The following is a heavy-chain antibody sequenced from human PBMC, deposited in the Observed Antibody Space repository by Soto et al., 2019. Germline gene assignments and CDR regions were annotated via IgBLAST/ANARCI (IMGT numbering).Heavy chain of an antibody. CDR1: GFTFTSAW. J-gene: IGHJ4*02. D-gene: IGHD6-13*01. V-gene: IGHV3-15*01. CDR3: IIDIASSGVGELDY. Sequence: LSLSCAASGFTFTSAWLTWVRQAPGKGLEWVARIKSKTSGETTDYAAPVKGRFTISRDDSKTTVYLQMNSLNTEDTAIYYCIIDIASSGVGELDYWGQGTLVTVSS. CDR2: IKSKTSGETT.